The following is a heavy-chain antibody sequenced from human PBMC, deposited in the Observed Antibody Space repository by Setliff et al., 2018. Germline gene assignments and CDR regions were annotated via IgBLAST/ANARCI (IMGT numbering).Heavy chain of an antibody. Sequence: ASVKVSCKASGYTFTDYYIHWVRQAPGQGLEWMGWINPNSGGTNPAQRFQGRVTMTRDTSITTAYMELNSLRSEDTAIYYCARDSYGDNLPYNWFAPWGQGTLVTVSS. V-gene: IGHV1-2*02. CDR1: GYTFTDYY. J-gene: IGHJ5*02. CDR2: INPNSGGT. CDR3: ARDSYGDNLPYNWFAP. D-gene: IGHD4-17*01.